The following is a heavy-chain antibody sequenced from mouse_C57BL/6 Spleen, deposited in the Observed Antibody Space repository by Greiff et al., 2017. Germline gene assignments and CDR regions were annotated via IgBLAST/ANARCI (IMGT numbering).Heavy chain of an antibody. D-gene: IGHD1-1*01. J-gene: IGHJ3*01. CDR1: GYTFTGYW. CDR2: ILPGSGCT. Sequence: VQLQQSGAELMKPGASVKLSCKATGYTFTGYWIEWVKQRPGHGLEWIGEILPGSGCTNYNEKFKGKATFTADTSSITAYMQLSSLTTEDSAIYYCARVGENYYGSSLFAYGGQGTLVTVSA. V-gene: IGHV1-9*01. CDR3: ARVGENYYGSSLFAY.